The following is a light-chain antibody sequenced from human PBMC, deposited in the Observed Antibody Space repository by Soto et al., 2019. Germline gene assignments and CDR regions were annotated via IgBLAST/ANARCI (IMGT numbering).Light chain of an antibody. Sequence: EIVLTQSPGTLSLSPGETTTLSCRASQSVTSNSLAWYQQKPGQAPRLLIYGASTRATGIPARFSGSGSGTEFTLTISSLQSEDFAVYFCQQYNNWPPVTFGPGTKVDI. V-gene: IGKV3-15*01. J-gene: IGKJ3*01. CDR2: GAS. CDR3: QQYNNWPPVT. CDR1: QSVTSN.